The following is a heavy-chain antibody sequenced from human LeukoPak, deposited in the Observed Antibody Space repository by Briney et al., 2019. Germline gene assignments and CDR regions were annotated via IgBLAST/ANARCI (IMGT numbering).Heavy chain of an antibody. Sequence: PGGSLRLSCAASGFTFSSYAMSWVRQAPGKGLEWVSAISGSGGSTYYADSVKVRFTISRDNSKNTLYLQMNSLRAEDTAVYYCAQGHDFWSGCYTPVDYWGQGTLVTVSS. CDR3: AQGHDFWSGCYTPVDY. CDR2: ISGSGGST. V-gene: IGHV3-23*01. CDR1: GFTFSSYA. D-gene: IGHD3-3*01. J-gene: IGHJ4*02.